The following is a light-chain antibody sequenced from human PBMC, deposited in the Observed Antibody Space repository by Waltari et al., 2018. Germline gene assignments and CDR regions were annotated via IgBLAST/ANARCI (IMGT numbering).Light chain of an antibody. J-gene: IGKJ1*01. Sequence: DIQMTQSPSTPSASVGNRVTITCRASQIISSWLAWYQQKPGKAPKLLIYKASSLESGVPSRFSGSGSGTEFTLTISSLQPDDFATYYCQQYNSYPWTFGQGTKVEIK. CDR2: KAS. CDR3: QQYNSYPWT. V-gene: IGKV1-5*03. CDR1: QIISSW.